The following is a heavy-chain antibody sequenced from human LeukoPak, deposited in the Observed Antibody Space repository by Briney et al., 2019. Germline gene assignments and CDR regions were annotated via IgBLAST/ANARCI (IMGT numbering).Heavy chain of an antibody. CDR2: INPNSGGT. Sequence: ASVKVSCKASGYTFTGYYMHWVRQAPGQGLEWMGWINPNSGGTNYAQKFQGRVTMTRDTSISTAYMELSRLRSDGTAVYYCARGLPAAIRLNPNWFDPWGQGTLVTVSS. J-gene: IGHJ5*02. D-gene: IGHD2-2*01. CDR3: ARGLPAAIRLNPNWFDP. CDR1: GYTFTGYY. V-gene: IGHV1-2*02.